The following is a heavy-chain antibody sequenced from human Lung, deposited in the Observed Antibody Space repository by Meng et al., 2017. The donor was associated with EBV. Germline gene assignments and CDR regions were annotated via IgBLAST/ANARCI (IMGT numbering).Heavy chain of an antibody. V-gene: IGHV7-4-1*02. Sequence: LVQSWAEFETPGASVRISSKAFEYIFTTYGMNWVRQAPGQGLEWMGRINTNTGKPTYAQGLRGRFVFSLDTSVSTAYLQISSLKAEETAVYYCARDSEAADYWGQGTLVTVSS. D-gene: IGHD6-25*01. J-gene: IGHJ4*02. CDR3: ARDSEAADY. CDR2: INTNTGKP. CDR1: EYIFTTYG.